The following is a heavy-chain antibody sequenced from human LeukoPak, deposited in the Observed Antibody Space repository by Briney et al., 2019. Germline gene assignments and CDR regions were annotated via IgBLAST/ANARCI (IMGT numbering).Heavy chain of an antibody. CDR2: INPKTGAT. CDR3: ARAYEYGWFDP. J-gene: IGHJ5*02. D-gene: IGHD3-16*01. Sequence: ASVKVSCKASGYTFTDYFLHGLRQAPGQGLEWMGWINPKTGATDYAQRFQGRVTMTRDSSITTGNMELKRLTSDDTALYYCARAYEYGWFDPWGQGSLVTVSS. CDR1: GYTFTDYF. V-gene: IGHV1-2*02.